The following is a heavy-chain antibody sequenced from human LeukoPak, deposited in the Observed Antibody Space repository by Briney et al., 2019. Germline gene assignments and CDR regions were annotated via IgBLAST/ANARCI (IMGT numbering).Heavy chain of an antibody. D-gene: IGHD1-26*01. CDR1: GGSISSSSYY. V-gene: IGHV4-39*01. CDR3: ARSYSGSYVAAFDI. J-gene: IGHJ3*02. Sequence: SETLSLTCTVSGGSISSSSYYWGWIRQPPGKGLEWIGRIYTSGSTNYNPSLKSRVTISVDTAKKQLSLNLSSVTAADSAVYSCARSYSGSYVAAFDIWGRGTMVTVSS. CDR2: IYTSGST.